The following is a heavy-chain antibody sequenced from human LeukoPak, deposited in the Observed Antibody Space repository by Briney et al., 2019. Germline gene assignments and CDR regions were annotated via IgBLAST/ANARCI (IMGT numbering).Heavy chain of an antibody. CDR1: GFTVSSNY. CDR2: IYSGGST. Sequence: PGGSLRLSCAASGFTVSSNYMSWVRQAPGKGLEWVSVIYSGGSTYSADSVKGRFTISRDNSKNTLYLQMNRLRAEDTAVYYCARVNVLWFGGYDYWGQGTLVTVSS. V-gene: IGHV3-66*01. CDR3: ARVNVLWFGGYDY. D-gene: IGHD3-10*01. J-gene: IGHJ4*02.